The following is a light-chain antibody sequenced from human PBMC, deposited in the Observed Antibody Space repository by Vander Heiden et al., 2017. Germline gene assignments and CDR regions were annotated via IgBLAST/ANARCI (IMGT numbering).Light chain of an antibody. CDR1: QSISNW. J-gene: IGKJ2*01. CDR2: KSS. Sequence: DIQMTQSPSTLSASVGDRVTITCRASQSISNWLAWYQQIPGKAPKLLIYKSSSLQSGVPSRFSGSDSGTEFTLTISSLQPDDFATYYCQQYHSYPYTFGQGTKLAIQ. CDR3: QQYHSYPYT. V-gene: IGKV1-5*03.